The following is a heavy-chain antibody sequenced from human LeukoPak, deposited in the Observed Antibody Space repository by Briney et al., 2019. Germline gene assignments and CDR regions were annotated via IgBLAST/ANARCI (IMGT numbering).Heavy chain of an antibody. CDR2: ISSSSSYI. CDR1: GFTFSSYS. Sequence: GGPLRLSCAASGFTFSSYSMNWVRQAPGKGLEWVSSISSSSSYIYYADSVKGRFTISRDNSKNTLYLQMNSLRAEDTAVYYCAKTMAKLRYFDWFPDYWGQGTLVTVSS. D-gene: IGHD3-9*01. CDR3: AKTMAKLRYFDWFPDY. J-gene: IGHJ4*02. V-gene: IGHV3-21*01.